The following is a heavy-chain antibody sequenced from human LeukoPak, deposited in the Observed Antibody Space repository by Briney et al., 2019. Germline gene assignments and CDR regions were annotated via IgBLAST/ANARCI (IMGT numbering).Heavy chain of an antibody. D-gene: IGHD3-10*01. J-gene: IGHJ6*03. CDR3: ARSSYGSGSPYYMDV. CDR1: GGSISSGGYY. V-gene: IGHV4-31*03. Sequence: SQTLSLTCTVSGGSISSGGYYWTWIRQHPGKGLEWIGYIYYSGSTYYNPSLKSRVTIPVDTSKNQFSLKLSSVTAADTAVYYCARSSYGSGSPYYMDVWGKGITVTVSS. CDR2: IYYSGST.